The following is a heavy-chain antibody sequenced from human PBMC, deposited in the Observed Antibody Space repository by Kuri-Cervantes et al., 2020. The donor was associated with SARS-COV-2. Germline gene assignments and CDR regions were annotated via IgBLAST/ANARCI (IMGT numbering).Heavy chain of an antibody. CDR1: GFTFSSYA. CDR3: APRGEGSGFDY. CDR2: ISSSGSTI. J-gene: IGHJ4*02. Sequence: GESLKISCAAFGFTFSSYAMSWVRQAPGKGLEWVSYISSSGSTIYYADSVKGRFTISRDNAKNSLYLQMSSLRAEDTAVYYCAPRGEGSGFDYWGQGTLVTVSS. V-gene: IGHV3-48*03. D-gene: IGHD3-16*01.